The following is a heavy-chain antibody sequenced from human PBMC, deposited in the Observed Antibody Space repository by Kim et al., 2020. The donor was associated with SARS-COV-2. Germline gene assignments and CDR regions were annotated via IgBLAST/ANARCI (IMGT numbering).Heavy chain of an antibody. CDR3: ARERSAISSWFDP. CDR1: GGSISSGGYY. V-gene: IGHV4-31*03. D-gene: IGHD2-21*01. J-gene: IGHJ5*02. Sequence: SETLSLTCTVSGGSISSGGYYWSWIRQHPGKGLEWIGYIYYSGSTYYNPSLKSRVTISVDTSKNQFSLKLSSVTAADTAVYYCARERSAISSWFDPWGQGTLVTVSS. CDR2: IYYSGST.